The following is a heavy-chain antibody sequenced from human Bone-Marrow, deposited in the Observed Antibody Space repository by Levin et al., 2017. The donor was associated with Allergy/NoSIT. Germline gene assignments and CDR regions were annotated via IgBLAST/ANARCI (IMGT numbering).Heavy chain of an antibody. D-gene: IGHD6-13*01. CDR2: ISWNGDVM. Sequence: SLKISCAVSGFRLDDYAMHWVRQAPGKGLEWVSGISWNGDVMGYVDSVKGRFTISSDHAKKSLYLQKNSLSPEDTAFYYCARASSINSWYSLLDSWGQGTLVTVSS. V-gene: IGHV3-9*01. CDR3: ARASSINSWYSLLDS. CDR1: GFRLDDYA. J-gene: IGHJ4*02.